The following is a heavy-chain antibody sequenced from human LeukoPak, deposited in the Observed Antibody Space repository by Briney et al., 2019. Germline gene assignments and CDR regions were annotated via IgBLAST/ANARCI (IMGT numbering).Heavy chain of an antibody. CDR1: GFTFSTYW. CDR2: MNSDGSTI. D-gene: IGHD2-21*02. Sequence: GGSLRLSCAASGFTFSTYWMYWVRQAPGEGLMWVSRMNSDGSTIRYADSVKGRFTISRDNAKTTLYLQMNSLRVEDTAVYYCARGMYGDSVGMDVWGQGTTVTVSS. CDR3: ARGMYGDSVGMDV. J-gene: IGHJ6*02. V-gene: IGHV3-74*01.